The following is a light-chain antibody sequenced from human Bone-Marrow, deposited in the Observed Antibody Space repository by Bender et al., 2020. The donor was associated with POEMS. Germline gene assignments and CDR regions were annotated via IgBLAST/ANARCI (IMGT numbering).Light chain of an antibody. CDR3: QTYDNSLGGSV. CDR2: TNN. J-gene: IGLJ2*01. V-gene: IGLV1-47*02. CDR1: ASNIGSYY. Sequence: QSVLTQPPSASGTPGQRVIISCSGSASNIGSYYVFWYQQVPGSAPRLLIYTNNERPSGVPDRFSGSKSGTSASLAITGLQAEDEGDYYCQTYDNSLGGSVFGGGTKLTVL.